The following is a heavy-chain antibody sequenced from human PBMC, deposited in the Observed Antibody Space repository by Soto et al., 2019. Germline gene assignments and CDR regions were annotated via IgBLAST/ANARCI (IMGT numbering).Heavy chain of an antibody. V-gene: IGHV3-9*01. CDR2: ISWNSGSI. D-gene: IGHD6-13*01. CDR3: AKEEQQLGYYYYGMDV. Sequence: EVQLVESGGGLVQPGRSLRLSCAASGFTFDDYAMHWVRQAPGKGLEWVSGISWNSGSIGYADSVKGRFTISRDNAKNCLYLQMNSLRAEDTALYYCAKEEQQLGYYYYGMDVWGQGTTVTGSS. J-gene: IGHJ6*02. CDR1: GFTFDDYA.